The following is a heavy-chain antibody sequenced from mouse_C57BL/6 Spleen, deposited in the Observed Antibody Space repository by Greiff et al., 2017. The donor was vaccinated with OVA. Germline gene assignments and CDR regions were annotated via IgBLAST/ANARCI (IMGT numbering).Heavy chain of an antibody. V-gene: IGHV14-3*01. D-gene: IGHD2-13*01. J-gene: IGHJ1*03. CDR3: ARRGLLSWYFDV. CDR2: IDPGNGST. CDR1: GYTINNTY. Sequence: VQLQQSVAELVRPGASVKLSCTASGYTINNTYMHWVKQRPEQGLEWIGGIDPGNGSTKSTPKFQGKATLTADTSSNTTYLQLSRLTPEDTAIYYCARRGLLSWYFDVWGTGTTVTVSS.